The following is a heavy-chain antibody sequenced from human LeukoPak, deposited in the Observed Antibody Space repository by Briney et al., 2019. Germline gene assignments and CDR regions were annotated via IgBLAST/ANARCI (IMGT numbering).Heavy chain of an antibody. CDR2: ICHSGST. V-gene: IGHV4-30-2*06. CDR1: GGSISSGGYS. CDR3: ARDRGSSWVDY. J-gene: IGHJ4*02. Sequence: TSQTLSLTCAVSGGSISSGGYSWNWIRQSPGKGLEWIGYICHSGSTYYNPSLKSRLTISVDRSKNKFSLKLSSVTAADTAVYYCARDRGSSWVDYWGQGTLVTVSS. D-gene: IGHD6-13*01.